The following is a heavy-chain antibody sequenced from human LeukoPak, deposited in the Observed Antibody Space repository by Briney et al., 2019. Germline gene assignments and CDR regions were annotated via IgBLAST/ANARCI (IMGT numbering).Heavy chain of an antibody. CDR2: IYYSGST. Sequence: PSETLSLTCTVSGGSISSYYWSWIRQPPGKGLEWIGYIYYSGSTNYTPSLKSPVTISVAPSKNQFSLKLTSVTAADTALYYCARESGYCGGDCYHFDSWGQGTLVTVSS. CDR1: GGSISSYY. CDR3: ARESGYCGGDCYHFDS. V-gene: IGHV4-59*12. D-gene: IGHD2-21*02. J-gene: IGHJ4*02.